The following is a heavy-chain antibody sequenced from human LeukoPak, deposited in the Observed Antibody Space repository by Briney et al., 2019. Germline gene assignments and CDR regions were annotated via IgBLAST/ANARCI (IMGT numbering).Heavy chain of an antibody. CDR3: ARGAIYGDQGY. D-gene: IGHD3-3*01. V-gene: IGHV3-53*01. J-gene: IGHJ4*02. Sequence: GGSLRLSCAASGFTVTNNYMSWARQAPGKGLEWVSVIYSGGGTYYTDSVKGRFSISRDNSKNTLYLQMNSLRAEDTAVYYCARGAIYGDQGYWGQGTLVTVSS. CDR2: IYSGGGT. CDR1: GFTVTNNY.